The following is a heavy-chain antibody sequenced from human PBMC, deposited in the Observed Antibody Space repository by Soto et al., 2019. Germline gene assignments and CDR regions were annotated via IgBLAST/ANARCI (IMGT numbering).Heavy chain of an antibody. Sequence: SGPTLRNDAQILTMTWTLSGFSLSTTGVVEGWIRQPPGNALEWLPLIYWDDDKRYXQSXXXRLTXTXDTSKNQVALTLTNINPVDXYPYYCAHRPIPLDYYFD. J-gene: IGHJ3*02. V-gene: IGHV2-5*02. CDR2: IYWDDDK. CDR3: AHRPIPLDYYFD. CDR1: GFSLSTTGVV. D-gene: IGHD3-22*01.